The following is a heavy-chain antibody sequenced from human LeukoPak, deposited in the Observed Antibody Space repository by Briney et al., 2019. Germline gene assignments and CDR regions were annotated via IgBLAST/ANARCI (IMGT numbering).Heavy chain of an antibody. D-gene: IGHD2-15*01. V-gene: IGHV3-15*01. Sequence: GGSLRLSCVASGFTFSNAWMSGVRQAPGKGLEWVGRIKSKTDEGTTAHTAPVKRRFTISRDDSKNTLYLQINSLKTEDTAVYYCITQAGPSAYCSQRNLVTVYS. CDR1: GFTFSNAW. CDR3: ITQAGPSAY. J-gene: IGHJ4*02. CDR2: IKSKTDEGTT.